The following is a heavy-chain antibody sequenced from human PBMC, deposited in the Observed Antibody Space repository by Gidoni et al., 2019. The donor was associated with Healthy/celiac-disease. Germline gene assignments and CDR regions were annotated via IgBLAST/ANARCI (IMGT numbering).Heavy chain of an antibody. J-gene: IGHJ4*02. CDR3: ASSPYLGYCSSTSCLSYGY. Sequence: EVQLVESGGGLVKPGGSLRLSCAASGFTFSSYSMNWVRQAPGKGLEWVSSISSSSSYIYYADSVKGRFTISRDNAKNSLYLQMNSLRAEDTAVYYCASSPYLGYCSSTSCLSYGYWGQGTLVTVSS. CDR2: ISSSSSYI. V-gene: IGHV3-21*01. CDR1: GFTFSSYS. D-gene: IGHD2-2*01.